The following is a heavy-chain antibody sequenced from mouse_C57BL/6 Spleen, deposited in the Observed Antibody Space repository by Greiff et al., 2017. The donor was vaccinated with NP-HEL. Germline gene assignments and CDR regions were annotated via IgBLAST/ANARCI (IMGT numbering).Heavy chain of an antibody. Sequence: QVQLQQSGAELVRPGTSVKVSCKASGYSFTNYLIEWVKQRPGQGLEWIGVINPGSGGTNYNEKFKGKATLTADKSSSTAYMQLSSLTSEDSAVYYCARYEECVFYGSSSYYFDYWGQGTTLTVSS. CDR2: INPGSGGT. CDR1: GYSFTNYL. D-gene: IGHD1-1*01. CDR3: ARYEECVFYGSSSYYFDY. V-gene: IGHV1-54*01. J-gene: IGHJ2*01.